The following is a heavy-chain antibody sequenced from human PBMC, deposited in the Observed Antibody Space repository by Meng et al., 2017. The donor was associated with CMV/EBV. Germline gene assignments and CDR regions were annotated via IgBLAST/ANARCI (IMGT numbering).Heavy chain of an antibody. CDR3: TRDLSRRPNYDFWSGYYSGSYYFDY. J-gene: IGHJ4*02. CDR2: IRSKAYGGTT. CDR1: GFTFGDYA. Sequence: GESLKISCTASGFTFGDYAMSWVRQAPGKGLEWVGFIRSKAYGGTTEYAASVEGRFTISRDDSKSIAYLQMNSLKTEDTAVYYCTRDLSRRPNYDFWSGYYSGSYYFDYWGQGTLVTVSS. D-gene: IGHD3-3*01. V-gene: IGHV3-49*04.